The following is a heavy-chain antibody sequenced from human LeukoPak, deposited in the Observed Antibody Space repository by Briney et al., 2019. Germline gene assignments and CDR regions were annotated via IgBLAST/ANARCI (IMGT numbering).Heavy chain of an antibody. CDR3: ARGSDTAAGLY. CDR2: INHSGST. Sequence: SGTLSLTCAVSGGSISSPNWWTWIRPPPGKGLEWIGEINHSGSTNYNPSLKSRVSISVDSSKNQFSLKVSSVTAADTAVYYCARGSDTAAGLYWGQGTLVTVSS. V-gene: IGHV4-4*02. CDR1: GGSISSPNW. J-gene: IGHJ4*02. D-gene: IGHD6-13*01.